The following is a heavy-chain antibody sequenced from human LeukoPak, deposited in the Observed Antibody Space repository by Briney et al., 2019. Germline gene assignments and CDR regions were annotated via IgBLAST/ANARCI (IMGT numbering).Heavy chain of an antibody. CDR1: GFTFSKAW. CDR3: TTDAATIAAAGTGPY. J-gene: IGHJ4*02. D-gene: IGHD6-13*01. CDR2: IKSKTNGGTI. Sequence: GGSLRLSCAASGFTFSKAWMSWVRRAPGKGLEWVGRIKSKTNGGTIDYAAPVNGRFTISRDDSENTLYLQMNSLKTEDTAVYYCTTDAATIAAAGTGPYWGQGTLVTVSS. V-gene: IGHV3-15*01.